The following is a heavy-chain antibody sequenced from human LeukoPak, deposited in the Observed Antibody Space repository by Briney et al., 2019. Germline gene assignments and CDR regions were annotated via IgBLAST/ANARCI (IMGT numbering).Heavy chain of an antibody. V-gene: IGHV3-66*02. Sequence: GGSLRLSCAASGFSVGSHYMTWVRQAPGQGLEWVSVIYIDGSTYYADSVEGRFTISRDNTKNTLYLQMNSLRPEDAAVYYCAKLPIYWGQGALVTVSS. CDR3: AKLPIY. CDR2: IYIDGST. CDR1: GFSVGSHY. J-gene: IGHJ4*02. D-gene: IGHD4-23*01.